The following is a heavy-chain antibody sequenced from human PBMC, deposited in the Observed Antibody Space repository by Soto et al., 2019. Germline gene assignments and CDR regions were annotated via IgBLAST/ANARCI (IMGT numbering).Heavy chain of an antibody. CDR3: ARKIAASFPPDY. J-gene: IGHJ4*02. CDR1: GFTFSSYS. CDR2: ISSSSSYI. V-gene: IGHV3-21*01. D-gene: IGHD6-13*01. Sequence: GGSLRLSCAASGFTFSSYSMNWVRQAPGKGLEWVSSISSSSSYIYYADSVKGRFTISRDNAKNSLYLQMNSLRAEDTAVYYCARKIAASFPPDYWGQGTLVTVSS.